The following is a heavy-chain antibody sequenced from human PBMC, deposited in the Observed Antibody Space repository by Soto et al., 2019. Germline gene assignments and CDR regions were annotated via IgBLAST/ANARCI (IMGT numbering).Heavy chain of an antibody. D-gene: IGHD3-9*01. CDR3: ARGRDILTGYYNVPYFDY. J-gene: IGHJ4*02. Sequence: ASVKVSCKASGYTFTSYGISWVRQAPGQGLEWMGWISAYNGNTNYAQKHQGRVTMTTDTSTSTAYMELRSLRSDDTAVYYFARGRDILTGYYNVPYFDYWGQGTLVTVSS. CDR1: GYTFTSYG. CDR2: ISAYNGNT. V-gene: IGHV1-18*01.